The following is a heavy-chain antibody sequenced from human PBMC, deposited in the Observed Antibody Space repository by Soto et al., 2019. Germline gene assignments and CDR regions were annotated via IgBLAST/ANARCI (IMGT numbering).Heavy chain of an antibody. D-gene: IGHD3-3*01. V-gene: IGHV1-18*01. CDR1: GXXXSSFG. J-gene: IGHJ1*01. CDR2: INDFTGKT. Sequence: ASLKVSCKTSGXXXSSFGFSWVRQAPGQGLEWMGWINDFTGKTNYAQRVKGRVTMTTDTSTATAYMELRSLRSDDTAVYFCARADEFWSGYLLHWG. CDR3: ARADEFWSGYLLH.